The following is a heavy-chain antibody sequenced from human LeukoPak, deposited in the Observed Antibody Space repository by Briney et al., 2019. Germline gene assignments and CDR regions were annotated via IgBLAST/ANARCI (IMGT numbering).Heavy chain of an antibody. V-gene: IGHV3-21*01. J-gene: IGHJ3*02. CDR2: ISSSSSYI. Sequence: GGSLRLSCAASGFTFSSYEMNWVRQAPGKGLEWVSSISSSSSYIYYADSVKGRFTISRDNAKNSLYLQMNSLRAEDTAVYYCARGGSTDAFDIWGQGTMVTVSS. CDR1: GFTFSSYE. D-gene: IGHD3-10*01. CDR3: ARGGSTDAFDI.